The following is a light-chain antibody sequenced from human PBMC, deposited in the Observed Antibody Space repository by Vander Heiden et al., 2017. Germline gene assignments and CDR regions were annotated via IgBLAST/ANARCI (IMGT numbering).Light chain of an antibody. Sequence: SYELTPPPSVSVSAGQTASITCSGDKLGDKYACWYQQKPGQSPVLVIYQDSKRPSGIPERFSGSNSGNTATLTISGTQAMDEADYYCQAWDSSGVVFGGGTKLTVL. CDR2: QDS. V-gene: IGLV3-1*01. CDR3: QAWDSSGVV. CDR1: KLGDKY. J-gene: IGLJ2*01.